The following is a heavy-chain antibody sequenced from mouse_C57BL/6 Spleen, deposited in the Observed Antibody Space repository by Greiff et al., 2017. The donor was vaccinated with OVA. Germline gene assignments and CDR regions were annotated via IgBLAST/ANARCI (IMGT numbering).Heavy chain of an antibody. V-gene: IGHV1-15*01. CDR2: IDPETGGT. Sequence: VQRVESGAELVRPGASVTLSCKASGYTFTDSEMHWVKQTPVHGLEWIGAIDPETGGTAYNQKFKGKATLTADKSSSPAYMKLRSLTSEDSSVYYCTGSCDIVAYYYAMDYWGQGTTVTVSS. CDR3: TGSCDIVAYYYAMDY. J-gene: IGHJ4*01. D-gene: IGHD1-1*01. CDR1: GYTFTDSE.